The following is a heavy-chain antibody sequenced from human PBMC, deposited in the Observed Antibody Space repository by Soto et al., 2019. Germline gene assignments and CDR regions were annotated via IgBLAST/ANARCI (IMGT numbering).Heavy chain of an antibody. CDR2: IYYSGST. V-gene: IGHV4-39*01. J-gene: IGHJ5*02. D-gene: IGHD3-10*01. Sequence: SETLSLTCTVSGGSISSSSYYWGWIRQPPGKGLEWIGSIYYSGSTYYNPSLKSRVTISVDTSKNQFSLKLSSVTAADTAVYYCARLILWFGEVWFDPWGQGTLVTVSS. CDR3: ARLILWFGEVWFDP. CDR1: GGSISSSSYY.